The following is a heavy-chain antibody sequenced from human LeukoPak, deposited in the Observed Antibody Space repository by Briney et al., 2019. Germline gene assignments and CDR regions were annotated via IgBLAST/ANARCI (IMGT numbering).Heavy chain of an antibody. CDR3: ARYIVGVPAAMFDY. D-gene: IGHD2-2*01. Sequence: PGGSLRLSCAASGFTFSSYWMSWVRQAPGKGLEWVANIKQDGSEKYYVDSVKGRFTISRDNAKNSLYLQMNSLRAEDTAVYYCARYIVGVPAAMFDYWGQGTLVTVSS. J-gene: IGHJ4*02. CDR2: IKQDGSEK. V-gene: IGHV3-7*03. CDR1: GFTFSSYW.